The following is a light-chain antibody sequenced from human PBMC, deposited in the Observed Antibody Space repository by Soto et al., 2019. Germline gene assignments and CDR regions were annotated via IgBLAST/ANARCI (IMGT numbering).Light chain of an antibody. CDR2: GAS. Sequence: EIVMTQSPATLSVSPGESATLSCRASQSVSSDLAWYQQKPGQAPRLLIYGASSRATGIPDRFSGSGSGTDFTLTISRLEPEDFAVYYCQQYAYSPRTFGRGTKLEIK. CDR3: QQYAYSPRT. V-gene: IGKV3-20*01. CDR1: QSVSSD. J-gene: IGKJ2*01.